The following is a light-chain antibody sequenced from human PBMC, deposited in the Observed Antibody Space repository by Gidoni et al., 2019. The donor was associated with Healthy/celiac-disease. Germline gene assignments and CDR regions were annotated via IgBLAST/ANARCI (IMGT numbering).Light chain of an antibody. Sequence: DIQMTQSPSSLSASVGDRVTITCQASQDISNYLNWYQQKPGKAPKLLIYDASNWETGVPSRFSGSGSGTDFTFTISSLQPEDIATYYCQQYDNRPPLTFGGGTKVEIK. J-gene: IGKJ4*01. CDR2: DAS. CDR3: QQYDNRPPLT. CDR1: QDISNY. V-gene: IGKV1-33*01.